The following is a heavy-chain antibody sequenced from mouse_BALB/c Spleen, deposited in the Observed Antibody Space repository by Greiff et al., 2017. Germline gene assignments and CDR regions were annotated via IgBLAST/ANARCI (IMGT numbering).Heavy chain of an antibody. J-gene: IGHJ4*01. CDR1: GFTFSSYT. CDR3: ARHGGYYYGSSYGDYYAMDY. Sequence: EVQGVESGGGLVQPGGSLKLSCAASGFTFSSYTMSWVRQTPEKRLEWVAYISNGGGSTYYPDTVKGRFTISRDNAKNTLYLQMSSLKSEDTAMYYCARHGGYYYGSSYGDYYAMDYWGQGTSVTVSS. CDR2: ISNGGGST. V-gene: IGHV5-12-2*01. D-gene: IGHD1-1*01.